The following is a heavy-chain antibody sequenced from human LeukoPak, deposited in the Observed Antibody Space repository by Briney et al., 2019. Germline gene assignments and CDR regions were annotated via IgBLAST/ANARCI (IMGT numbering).Heavy chain of an antibody. J-gene: IGHJ4*02. Sequence: GGSLRLSCAGSGSIFRDVWMSWVRQAPGKGLEWVGRIKSKSDGGTIDYAAPVKGRVTMSRDDSKKTFSLEMNNLKTEDTGVYYCTTDLDYWGQGTLVTVSP. CDR3: TTDLDY. CDR1: GSIFRDVW. CDR2: IKSKSDGGTI. V-gene: IGHV3-15*01.